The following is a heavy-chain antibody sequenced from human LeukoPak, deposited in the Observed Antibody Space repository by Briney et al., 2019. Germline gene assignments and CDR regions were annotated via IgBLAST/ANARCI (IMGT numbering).Heavy chain of an antibody. CDR1: GFTVSSSY. Sequence: GDSLRLSCAASGFTVSSSYMTWVRQAPGKGLEWVSVLYSGGGTYYADSLKGRFTISRDNSKNTVYLQMNNLRAEDTAVYYCARDRVTRGYGYGIPLYGMDVWGQGTTVTVSS. J-gene: IGHJ6*02. V-gene: IGHV3-53*01. D-gene: IGHD5-18*01. CDR3: ARDRVTRGYGYGIPLYGMDV. CDR2: LYSGGGT.